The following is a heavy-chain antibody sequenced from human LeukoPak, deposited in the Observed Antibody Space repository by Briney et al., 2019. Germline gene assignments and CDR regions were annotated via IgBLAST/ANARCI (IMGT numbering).Heavy chain of an antibody. CDR3: ARRKGMDYYYYYGMDV. V-gene: IGHV1-2*06. Sequence: GASVKVSCKASGYTFTGYYMHWVRQAPGQGLEWMGRINPSSGGTNYAQKFQGRVTMTRDTSISTAYMELSRLRSDDTAVYYCARRKGMDYYYYYGMDVWGQGTTVTVSS. J-gene: IGHJ6*02. D-gene: IGHD1-14*01. CDR2: INPSSGGT. CDR1: GYTFTGYY.